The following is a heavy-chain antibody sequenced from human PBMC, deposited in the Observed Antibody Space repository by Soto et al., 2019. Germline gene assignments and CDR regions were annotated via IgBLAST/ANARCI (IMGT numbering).Heavy chain of an antibody. CDR1: GGTFSSYA. J-gene: IGHJ6*02. V-gene: IGHV1-69*12. Sequence: QVQLVQSGAEVKKPGSSVKVSCKASGGTFSSYAISWVRQAPGQGLEWMGGIIPIFGTANYAQKFQGRVTMTAESYTSTAFMELSSLRSEDTAVYYCASSVAKYYYYGMDVWGQGTTVTVSS. CDR2: IIPIFGTA. CDR3: ASSVAKYYYYGMDV. D-gene: IGHD5-12*01.